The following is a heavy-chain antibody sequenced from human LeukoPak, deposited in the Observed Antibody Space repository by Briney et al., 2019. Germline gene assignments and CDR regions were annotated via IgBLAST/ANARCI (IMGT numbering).Heavy chain of an antibody. V-gene: IGHV4-30-2*01. CDR1: GGSISSGGYS. CDR3: ARVVGSSGYYAYYYYGMDV. Sequence: KASETLSLTCAVSGGSISSGGYSWSWIRQPPGKGLEWIGYIHHRGSTYYNPSLKSRVSISVDRSKNQFSLKLSSVTAADTAVYYCARVVGSSGYYAYYYYGMDVWGQGTTVTVSS. D-gene: IGHD3-22*01. J-gene: IGHJ6*02. CDR2: IHHRGST.